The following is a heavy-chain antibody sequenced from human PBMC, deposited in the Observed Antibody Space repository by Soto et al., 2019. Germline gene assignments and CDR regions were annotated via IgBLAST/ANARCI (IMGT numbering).Heavy chain of an antibody. CDR3: ARGGGLSEGGY. CDR1: GFTFSNYG. V-gene: IGHV3-33*01. CDR2: IWYDESKK. Sequence: QVQLVESGGGVVQPGRSLRLSCAASGFTFSNYGMHWVRQAPGKGLEWVAVIWYDESKKYYADSVKGRFTISRDSSKNTRYLQMNSLRAEDRAVYYGARGGGLSEGGYWGQGTLVTVSS. D-gene: IGHD3-16*02. J-gene: IGHJ4*02.